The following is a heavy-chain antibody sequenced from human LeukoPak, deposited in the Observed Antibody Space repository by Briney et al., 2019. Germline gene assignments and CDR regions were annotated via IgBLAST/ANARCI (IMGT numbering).Heavy chain of an antibody. J-gene: IGHJ4*02. CDR3: ARARIAVAGPFDY. V-gene: IGHV3-23*01. CDR1: GFSFSGYA. Sequence: PGGSLRLSCAASGFSFSGYAINWVRQVPGKGLEWVSAISGSGGTTYYADSVKGRFTISRDNSKNTLHLQMNSLRVEDTAVYYCARARIAVAGPFDYWGQGTLVTVSS. D-gene: IGHD6-19*01. CDR2: ISGSGGTT.